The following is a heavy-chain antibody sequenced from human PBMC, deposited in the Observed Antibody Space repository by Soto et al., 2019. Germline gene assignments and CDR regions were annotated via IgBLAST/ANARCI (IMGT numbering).Heavy chain of an antibody. CDR3: AKGARDVDS. D-gene: IGHD5-12*01. Sequence: EVQLLESGGGLVQPGGSLRLSCAASGFTFSSQTMSWVRQAPGKGLEWVSVISSSGSTSYTDSVEGRFTISKDSSKNTLYLQLNSLRVEDTAVYYCAKGARDVDSWGQGTGVTVSS. J-gene: IGHJ4*02. V-gene: IGHV3-23*01. CDR1: GFTFSSQT. CDR2: ISSSGST.